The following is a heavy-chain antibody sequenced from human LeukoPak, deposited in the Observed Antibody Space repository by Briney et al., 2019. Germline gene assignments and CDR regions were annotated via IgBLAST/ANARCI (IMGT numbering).Heavy chain of an antibody. Sequence: ASVKVSRKASGYTFTSYAMHWVRQAPGQRLEWMGWINAGNGNTKYSQKFQGRVTITRDTSASTAYMELSSLRSEDTAVYYCARGLAADTGTFDYWGQGTLVTVSS. V-gene: IGHV1-3*01. CDR1: GYTFTSYA. D-gene: IGHD3-10*01. CDR3: ARGLAADTGTFDY. CDR2: INAGNGNT. J-gene: IGHJ4*02.